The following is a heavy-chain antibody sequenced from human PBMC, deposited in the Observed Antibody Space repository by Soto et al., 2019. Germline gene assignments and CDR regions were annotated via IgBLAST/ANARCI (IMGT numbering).Heavy chain of an antibody. D-gene: IGHD2-2*01. Sequence: PSETLSLTCTVSSASISSSSYTWGWIRQPPGKGLEWIGEINHSGSTNYNPSLKSRVTISVDTSKNQFSLKLSSVTAADTAVYYCARVDVVVPAARSYYYGMDVWGQGTTVTVSS. CDR2: INHSGST. V-gene: IGHV4-39*07. J-gene: IGHJ6*02. CDR1: SASISSSSYT. CDR3: ARVDVVVPAARSYYYGMDV.